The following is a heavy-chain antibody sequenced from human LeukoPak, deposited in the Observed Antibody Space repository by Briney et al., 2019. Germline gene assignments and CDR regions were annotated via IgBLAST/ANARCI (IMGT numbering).Heavy chain of an antibody. J-gene: IGHJ3*02. V-gene: IGHV1-3*01. Sequence: ASVKVSCKASGYTFTSYAMHWVRQAPGQRLEWMGWINAGNGNTKYSQKFQGRVTITRDTSASTAYMELSSLRSEDTAVYYCARDHYDSSGYYLYAFDIWGQGTMVTVSS. CDR1: GYTFTSYA. CDR2: INAGNGNT. D-gene: IGHD3-22*01. CDR3: ARDHYDSSGYYLYAFDI.